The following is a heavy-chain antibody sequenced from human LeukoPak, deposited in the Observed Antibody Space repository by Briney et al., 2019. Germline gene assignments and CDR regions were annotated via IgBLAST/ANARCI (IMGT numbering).Heavy chain of an antibody. CDR3: ARWSSSWYSFDY. V-gene: IGHV4-59*01. Sequence: PSETLSVTCTVSGGSITSYYWNWLRQPPGKGLEWIGYTSYSGSTNYNPSLKSRATLTVDTSKNQLSLRLSSLTAADTAVYYCARWSSSWYSFDYWGQGALVTVSS. D-gene: IGHD6-13*01. J-gene: IGHJ4*02. CDR2: TSYSGST. CDR1: GGSITSYY.